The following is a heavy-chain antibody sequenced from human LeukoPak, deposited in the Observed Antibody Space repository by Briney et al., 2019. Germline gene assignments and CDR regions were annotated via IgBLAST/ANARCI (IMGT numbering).Heavy chain of an antibody. CDR2: ISSSSNYI. Sequence: GGSLRLSCAASGFTFSSYGMHWVRQAPGKGLEWVSVISSSSNYIFYADSVKGRFTISRDNAKNSLYLQMNSLRAEDTAVYYCARGGCTSASCYLFDYWGQGTLVTVSS. D-gene: IGHD2-2*01. J-gene: IGHJ4*02. CDR3: ARGGCTSASCYLFDY. CDR1: GFTFSSYG. V-gene: IGHV3-21*01.